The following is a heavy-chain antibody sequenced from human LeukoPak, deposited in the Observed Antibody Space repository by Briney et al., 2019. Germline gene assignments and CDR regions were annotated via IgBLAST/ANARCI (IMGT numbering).Heavy chain of an antibody. CDR3: ATYTQNFGAPGTDY. Sequence: GGSLTLSCTVSGFTFSNYWMRWVRQAPGEGLEWVASIDKNGREKRYVDSVEGRFTISRDNAANSVYLQMTSLGAEDTAVYYCATYTQNFGAPGTDYWGQGTLVTVSS. D-gene: IGHD3-10*01. V-gene: IGHV3-7*01. J-gene: IGHJ4*02. CDR2: IDKNGREK. CDR1: GFTFSNYW.